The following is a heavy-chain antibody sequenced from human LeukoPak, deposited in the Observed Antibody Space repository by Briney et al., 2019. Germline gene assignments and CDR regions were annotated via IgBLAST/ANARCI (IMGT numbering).Heavy chain of an antibody. CDR1: GGSISSYY. D-gene: IGHD3-10*01. V-gene: IGHV4-59*01. Sequence: SETVSLTCTVSGGSISSYYWSWIRQPPGKGLEWIGYIYYSGSTNYNPSLKSRVTISVDTSKNQFSLKLSSVTAADTAVYYWAWSLPDVYGSGKSYYYYMDVWGKGTTVTVSS. CDR3: AWSLPDVYGSGKSYYYYMDV. J-gene: IGHJ6*03. CDR2: IYYSGST.